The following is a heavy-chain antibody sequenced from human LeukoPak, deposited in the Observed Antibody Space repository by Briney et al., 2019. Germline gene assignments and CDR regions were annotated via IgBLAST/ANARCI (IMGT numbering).Heavy chain of an antibody. CDR1: GGSFSGYY. D-gene: IGHD3-10*01. CDR3: ARLLRGVALYYYYYMDV. J-gene: IGHJ6*03. CDR2: INHSGST. V-gene: IGHV4-34*01. Sequence: PSETLSLTCAVYGGSFSGYYWSWIRQPPGKGLEWIGEINHSGSTNYNPSLKSRVTISVDTSKNQFSLKLSSVTAADTAVYYCARLLRGVALYYYYYMDVWGKGTTVTVSS.